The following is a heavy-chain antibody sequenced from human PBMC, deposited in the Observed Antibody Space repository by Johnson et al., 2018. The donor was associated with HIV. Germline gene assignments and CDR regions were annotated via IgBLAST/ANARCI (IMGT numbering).Heavy chain of an antibody. J-gene: IGHJ3*01. CDR3: ASVRRGAVDL. Sequence: QVQLVESGGGLIQPGGSLRLSCAASGFTVSINYMSWVRQAPGKGLEWVAVISYDGSNKYYADSVKGRFTISRDNSRNTLYVQMNSLRVDDTGLYYCASVRRGAVDLWGQGTMVTVSS. CDR2: ISYDGSNK. V-gene: IGHV3-30*03. D-gene: IGHD3-10*02. CDR1: GFTVSINY.